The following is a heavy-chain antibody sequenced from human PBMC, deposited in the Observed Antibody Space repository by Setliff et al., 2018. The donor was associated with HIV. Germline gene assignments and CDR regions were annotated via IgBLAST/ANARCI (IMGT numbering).Heavy chain of an antibody. CDR2: ISSSSSSI. CDR1: GCTFSRYS. V-gene: IGHV3-48*04. J-gene: IGHJ4*02. D-gene: IGHD3-16*01. CDR3: VRGPQFTPH. Sequence: GYLRLSCAASGCTFSRYSMNWVRQAPGKGLEWVSYISSSSSSIYHADSVKGRFTISRDNAKNTLYLQMNRLRADDTAVYYCVRGPQFTPHWGQGTLVTVSS.